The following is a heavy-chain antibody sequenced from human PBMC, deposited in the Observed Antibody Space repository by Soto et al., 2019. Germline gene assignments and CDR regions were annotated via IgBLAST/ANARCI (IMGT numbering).Heavy chain of an antibody. V-gene: IGHV1-58*01. CDR1: GFTFTSSA. J-gene: IGHJ6*02. Sequence: SVKVSCKASGFTFTSSAVQWVRQARGQRLEWIGWIVVGSGNTNYAQKFQERVTITRDMSTSTAYMELSSLRSEDTAVYYCAAEIVATISGGDYYYYGMDVWG. CDR2: IVVGSGNT. D-gene: IGHD5-12*01. CDR3: AAEIVATISGGDYYYYGMDV.